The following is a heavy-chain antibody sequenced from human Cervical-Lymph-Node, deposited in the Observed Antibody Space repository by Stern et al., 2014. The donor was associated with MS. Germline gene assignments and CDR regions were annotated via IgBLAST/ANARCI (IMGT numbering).Heavy chain of an antibody. V-gene: IGHV4-61*02. CDR3: ARVGRYYQYGIDV. J-gene: IGHJ6*02. Sequence: VQLVESGPGLVKPSQTLSLTCTVSGGSISYGTYYWSWIRQPAGKGLEWIGRIYTSGSTNYNPSLKSRVTISVDTSKNQFSLKLTSVTAADTAVYYCARVGRYYQYGIDVWGQGTTVTVSS. CDR2: IYTSGST. CDR1: GGSISYGTYY.